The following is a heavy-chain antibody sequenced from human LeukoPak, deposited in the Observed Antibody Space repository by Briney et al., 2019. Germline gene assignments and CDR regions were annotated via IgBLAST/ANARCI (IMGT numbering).Heavy chain of an antibody. V-gene: IGHV3-7*01. CDR2: TKEDGSDI. J-gene: IGHJ5*02. CDR1: GFAFNSYT. D-gene: IGHD3-9*01. CDR3: ARGGARYLDT. Sequence: GGSLRLSCVASGFAFNSYTMSWTRQAPGKGLEWVAKTKEDGSDIYYVDSVKGRFTICRDNAKNSLCLQMSSLRVEDTAVYYCARGGARYLDTWGQGSLVIVSS.